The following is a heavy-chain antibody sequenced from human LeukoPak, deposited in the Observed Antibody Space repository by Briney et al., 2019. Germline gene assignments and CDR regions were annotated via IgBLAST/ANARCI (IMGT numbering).Heavy chain of an antibody. Sequence: GGSLRLSCAASGFTYSSYRMHWVRQSPGKGLVWVSRIISDGSSTSYADSVKGRFTISRDNAKNTLYLQMNSLRAEDTAVYYCAKERYGCSSGYSVGIDYWGQGTLVTVSS. J-gene: IGHJ4*02. CDR2: IISDGSST. V-gene: IGHV3-74*01. CDR1: GFTYSSYR. CDR3: AKERYGCSSGYSVGIDY. D-gene: IGHD3-3*01.